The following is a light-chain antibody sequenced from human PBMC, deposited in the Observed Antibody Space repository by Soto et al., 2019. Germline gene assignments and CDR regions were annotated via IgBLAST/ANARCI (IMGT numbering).Light chain of an antibody. CDR2: KAS. CDR1: QSISSS. CDR3: QRYHIYSCT. J-gene: IGKJ1*01. Sequence: DIQMTQSPSTLSASVGDRVTITCRASQSISSSLVWYQQKPGKAPKLLIYKASTLASGVPSRFSGSGSGTEFTLTINSLQPDDFATYYCQRYHIYSCTFGQGTKV. V-gene: IGKV1-5*03.